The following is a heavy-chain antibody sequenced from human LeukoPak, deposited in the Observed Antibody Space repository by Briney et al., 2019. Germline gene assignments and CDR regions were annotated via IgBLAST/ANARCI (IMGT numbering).Heavy chain of an antibody. CDR1: GFTFSSYG. D-gene: IGHD6-13*01. CDR2: ISGGST. Sequence: GGSLRLSCAASGFTFSSYGMHWVRQAPGKGLEWVSSISGGSTYYADSRKGRFTISRDNSKNTLHLQMNSLRAEDTAVYYCKTIAAAGTSRGQGTLVTVSS. J-gene: IGHJ4*02. CDR3: KTIAAAGTS. V-gene: IGHV3-38-3*01.